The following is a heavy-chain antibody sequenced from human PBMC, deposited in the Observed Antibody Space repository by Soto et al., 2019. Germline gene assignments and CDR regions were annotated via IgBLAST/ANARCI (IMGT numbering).Heavy chain of an antibody. CDR3: ASSGDYTNYYYYLDV. Sequence: TSETLSLTCTVSGDSISNYYWSWIRQPPGKGLEWIGYIYHSGSTKYNPSLKSRVTISVAPSKNQFSLRLSSVTAADSAVYYCASSGDYTNYYYYLDVWGKGTTVTVSS. CDR1: GDSISNYY. D-gene: IGHD4-17*01. J-gene: IGHJ6*03. V-gene: IGHV4-59*08. CDR2: IYHSGST.